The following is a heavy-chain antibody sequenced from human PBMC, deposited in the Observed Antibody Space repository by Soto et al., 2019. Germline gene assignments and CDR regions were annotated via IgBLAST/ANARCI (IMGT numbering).Heavy chain of an antibody. CDR2: IYPGDSDT. D-gene: IGHD6-19*01. CDR3: ARSSGWPYYYYYYGMDV. Sequence: XESLKSACKGSGYSFTSEWISWVRQMPGKGLEWMGIIYPGDSDTRYSPSFQGQVTISADKSISTAYLQWSSLKASDTAMYYCARSSGWPYYYYYYGMDVWGQGTTVPVSS. V-gene: IGHV5-51*01. CDR1: GYSFTSEW. J-gene: IGHJ6*02.